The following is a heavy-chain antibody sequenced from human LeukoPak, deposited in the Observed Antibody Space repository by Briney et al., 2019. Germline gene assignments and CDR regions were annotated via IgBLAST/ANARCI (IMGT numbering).Heavy chain of an antibody. V-gene: IGHV3-23*01. J-gene: IGHJ3*01. D-gene: IGHD5-24*01. CDR2: ISGPGPST. CDR3: AKEEMPQAFDL. Sequence: GGSLRLSCAASGFSFRRYAMNWVRQAPGRGLEWVAVISGPGPSTVYADSVKGRFTISRDNSKNTLFLQLDSLRVEDTAIYYCAKEEMPQAFDLWGQGTMVTVSS. CDR1: GFSFRRYA.